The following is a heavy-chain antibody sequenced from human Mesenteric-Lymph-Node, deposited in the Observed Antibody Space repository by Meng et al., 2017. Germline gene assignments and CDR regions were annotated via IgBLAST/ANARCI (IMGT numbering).Heavy chain of an antibody. V-gene: IGHV5-51*01. D-gene: IGHD1-14*01. CDR3: AVRRAITGASFDY. J-gene: IGHJ4*02. CDR2: IYPGDSDT. Sequence: GGSLRLSCQGSGYTFTSYRIGWVRQRPGKGLEWMGIIYPGDSDTRYSPSFQGQVTISVDKSISTAYLQWSSLKASDTAIYYCAVRRAITGASFDYWGQGTLVTVSS. CDR1: GYTFTSYR.